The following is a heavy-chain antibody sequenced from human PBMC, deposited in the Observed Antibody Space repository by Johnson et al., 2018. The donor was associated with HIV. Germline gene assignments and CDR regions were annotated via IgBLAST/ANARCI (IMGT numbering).Heavy chain of an antibody. D-gene: IGHD3-3*01. Sequence: VQLVESGGGLVQPGRSLRLSCAASGFTFDDYAMHWVRQAPGKGLEWVSGISWYSGSIGYADSVKGRFTISRDNAKNSLYLQMNSLRGEDTALYYCAKAVQLVEWLSHPDALDIWGQGTMVTVAA. CDR1: GFTFDDYA. CDR3: AKAVQLVEWLSHPDALDI. V-gene: IGHV3-9*01. CDR2: ISWYSGSI. J-gene: IGHJ3*02.